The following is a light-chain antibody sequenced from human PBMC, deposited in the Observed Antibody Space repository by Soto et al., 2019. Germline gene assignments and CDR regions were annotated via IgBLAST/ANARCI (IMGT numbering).Light chain of an antibody. CDR3: QHRATCPPSVT. CDR2: DVS. V-gene: IGKV3-11*01. CDR1: QSVGTF. Sequence: EVVLTQSPATLSLSPRARATLSGRASQSVGTFLNWYQQKPGQAPRLLIYDVSNRATGVPARFGGSGSGTDFTLTIRKLEPEDFAVYYCQHRATCPPSVTFGGGTRV. J-gene: IGKJ4*01.